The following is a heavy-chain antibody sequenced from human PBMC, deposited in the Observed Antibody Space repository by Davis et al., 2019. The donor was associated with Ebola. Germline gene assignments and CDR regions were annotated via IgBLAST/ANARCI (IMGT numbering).Heavy chain of an antibody. D-gene: IGHD2-21*02. Sequence: AASVKVSCKASGYTFNSKNIHCVRRAPGQGLEWIGIINISGGGTTYAQKFQGRVTMTRDTSTRTVYMELISLRPEDTAIYYCARDRGDRLFDSWGQGTLVTVSS. CDR1: GYTFNSKN. V-gene: IGHV1-46*02. CDR2: INISGGGT. J-gene: IGHJ4*02. CDR3: ARDRGDRLFDS.